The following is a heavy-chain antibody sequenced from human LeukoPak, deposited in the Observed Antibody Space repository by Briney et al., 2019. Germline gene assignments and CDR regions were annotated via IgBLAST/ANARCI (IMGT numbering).Heavy chain of an antibody. CDR2: IKSKPEGGTR. V-gene: IGHV3-15*01. CDR3: TFENGSGSTD. D-gene: IGHD3-10*01. J-gene: IGHJ4*02. Sequence: PGGSVRLSCATSGFTFTNAWMSWVRQAPGKGLEWVGRIKSKPEGGTRDYAAPVKGRFTISRDDSKNTAYLQLNSLKTEDTAVYYCTFENGSGSTDWGQGTLVTVSS. CDR1: GFTFTNAW.